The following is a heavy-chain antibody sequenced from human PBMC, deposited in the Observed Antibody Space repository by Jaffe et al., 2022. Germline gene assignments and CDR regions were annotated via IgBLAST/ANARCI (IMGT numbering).Heavy chain of an antibody. CDR2: INHSGST. CDR3: ARGLVSRITIFELTGGFDP. Sequence: QVQLQQWGAGLLKPSETLSLTCAVYGGSFSGYYWSWIRQPPGKGLEWIGEINHSGSTNYNPSLKSRVTISVDTSKNQFSLKLSSVTAADTAVYYCARGLVSRITIFELTGGFDPWGQGTLVTVSS. V-gene: IGHV4-34*01. CDR1: GGSFSGYY. J-gene: IGHJ5*02. D-gene: IGHD3-9*01.